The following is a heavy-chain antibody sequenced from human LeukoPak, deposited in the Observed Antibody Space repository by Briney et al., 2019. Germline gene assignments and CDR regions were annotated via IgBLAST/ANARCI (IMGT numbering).Heavy chain of an antibody. D-gene: IGHD3-10*01. Sequence: SETLSLTCTVSGGSISSSSYYWGWIRQPPGKGLEWIGSIYYSGSTYYNPSLKSRVTISVDTSKNQFSLKLSSVTAADTAVYYCARDRVTMVRGVIMRHPAGYWGQGTLVTVSS. CDR3: ARDRVTMVRGVIMRHPAGY. V-gene: IGHV4-39*07. CDR1: GGSISSSSYY. J-gene: IGHJ4*02. CDR2: IYYSGST.